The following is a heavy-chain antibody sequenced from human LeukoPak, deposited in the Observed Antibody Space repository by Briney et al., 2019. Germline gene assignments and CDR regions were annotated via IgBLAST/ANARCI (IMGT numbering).Heavy chain of an antibody. Sequence: ASVKVSCKASGYPFIAFYIHWVRQATGQGLEWMGWMNPNSGNTGYAQKFQGRVTITRNTSISTAYMELSSLRSEDTAVYYCARGFDYWGQGTLVTVSS. J-gene: IGHJ4*02. V-gene: IGHV1-8*03. CDR1: GYPFIAFY. CDR2: MNPNSGNT. CDR3: ARGFDY.